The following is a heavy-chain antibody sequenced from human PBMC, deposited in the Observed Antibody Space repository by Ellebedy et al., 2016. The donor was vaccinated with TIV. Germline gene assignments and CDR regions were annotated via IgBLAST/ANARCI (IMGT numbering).Heavy chain of an antibody. CDR1: GGSISNYY. Sequence: SETLSLTCTVSGGSISNYYWSWIRQPPGKGLEWIGYIYYSGSTNYNPSLKSRVTISVDTSKNQFSLKLSSVTAADTAVYYCARGGIAVAGIGAFDIWGQGTMVTVSS. D-gene: IGHD6-19*01. J-gene: IGHJ3*02. V-gene: IGHV4-59*12. CDR2: IYYSGST. CDR3: ARGGIAVAGIGAFDI.